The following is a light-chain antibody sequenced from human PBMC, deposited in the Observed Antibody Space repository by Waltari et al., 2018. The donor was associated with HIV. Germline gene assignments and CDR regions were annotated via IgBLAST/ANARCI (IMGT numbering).Light chain of an antibody. CDR2: EGI. CDR3: CSYAGSSNWV. CDR1: SSDVGGYTL. J-gene: IGLJ3*02. Sequence: QSALTQPASVSGSPGQSLTISCPGRSSDVGGYTLVSWYQQPPGKAPKPMIYEGINRPSGVSNRFSGSKSGNTASLTISGLQAEDEADYYCCSYAGSSNWVFGGGTKLTVL. V-gene: IGLV2-23*01.